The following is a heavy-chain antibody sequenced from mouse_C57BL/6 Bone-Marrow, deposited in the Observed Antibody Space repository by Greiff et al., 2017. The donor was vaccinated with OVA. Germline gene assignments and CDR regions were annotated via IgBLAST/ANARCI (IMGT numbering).Heavy chain of an antibody. V-gene: IGHV5-17*01. Sequence: EVKLVESGGGLVKPGGSLKLSCAASGFTFSDYGMHWVRQAPEKGLEWVAYISSGSSTIYYADTVKGRFTISRDNAKNTLFLHMTSLRSEDTAMYYCARLYGSSYPAWFAYWGQGTLVTVSA. CDR1: GFTFSDYG. CDR3: ARLYGSSYPAWFAY. CDR2: ISSGSSTI. J-gene: IGHJ3*01. D-gene: IGHD1-1*01.